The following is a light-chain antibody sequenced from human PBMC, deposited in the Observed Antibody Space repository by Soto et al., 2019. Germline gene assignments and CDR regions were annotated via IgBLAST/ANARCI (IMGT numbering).Light chain of an antibody. J-gene: IGKJ5*01. CDR1: QSVTSSY. CDR3: QHYDSLPIT. Sequence: IVLTQSPGTLSLSPGEGLTLSCRASQSVTSSYLAWYQQKPGQAPRLLIYGASSRATGIPDRFSGSGSGTDFTLTISRLEPEDFAVFYCQHYDSLPITFGQGTRLEIK. CDR2: GAS. V-gene: IGKV3-20*01.